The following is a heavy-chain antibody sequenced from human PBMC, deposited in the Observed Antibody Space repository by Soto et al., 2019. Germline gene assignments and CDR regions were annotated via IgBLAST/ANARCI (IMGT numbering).Heavy chain of an antibody. CDR1: GFTFSNYA. CDR2: VGGSGDST. V-gene: IGHV3-23*01. J-gene: IGHJ4*02. CDR3: AKSPLGYCSGGSCYPPHYFDY. D-gene: IGHD2-15*01. Sequence: EVQLLDSGGGLVQPGGSLRLSCAASGFTFSNYAMSWVRQAPGKGLEWVSGVGGSGDSTYYADSVKGRFTISRDICKDTLYLQMNSLRAEDTAVYYCAKSPLGYCSGGSCYPPHYFDYWGQGTLVTVSS.